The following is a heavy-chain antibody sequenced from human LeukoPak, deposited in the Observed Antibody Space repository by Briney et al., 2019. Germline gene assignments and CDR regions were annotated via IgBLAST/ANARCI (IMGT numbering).Heavy chain of an antibody. D-gene: IGHD3-22*01. CDR3: ARGGMAYYYDSSGYSHPDY. CDR1: GGTFSSYA. V-gene: IGHV1-2*04. J-gene: IGHJ4*02. CDR2: INPNSGGT. Sequence: ASVKVSCKASGGTFSSYAISWVRQAPGQGLEWMGWINPNSGGTNYAQKFQGWVTMTRDTSISTAYMELSRLRSDDTAVYYCARGGMAYYYDSSGYSHPDYWGQGTLVTVSS.